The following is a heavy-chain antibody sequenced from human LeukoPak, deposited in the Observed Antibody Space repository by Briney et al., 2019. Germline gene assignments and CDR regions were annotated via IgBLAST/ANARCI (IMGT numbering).Heavy chain of an antibody. CDR2: INHSGST. Sequence: PSETLSLTCAVFGGSFSDSYWSWIRQPPGKGLEWIGEINHSGSTNYNPSLKSRVTISVDTSKNQFSLKLSSVTAADTAVYYCARVVRYYNVGHYYGMDVWGQGTTVTVPS. D-gene: IGHD3-10*01. CDR3: ARVVRYYNVGHYYGMDV. CDR1: GGSFSDSY. J-gene: IGHJ6*02. V-gene: IGHV4-34*01.